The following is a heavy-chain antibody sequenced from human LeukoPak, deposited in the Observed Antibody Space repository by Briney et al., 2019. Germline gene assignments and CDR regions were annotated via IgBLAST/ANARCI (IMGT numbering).Heavy chain of an antibody. V-gene: IGHV4-34*01. J-gene: IGHJ4*02. Sequence: SETLSLTCAVYGGSFSGYYWSWIRQPPGKGLEWIGEINHSGSTNYNPSLKSRVTISVDTSKNQFSLKLTSVTAADTAVYYCAREGTATSFDYWGQGTLVTVSS. CDR1: GGSFSGYY. CDR3: AREGTATSFDY. CDR2: INHSGST.